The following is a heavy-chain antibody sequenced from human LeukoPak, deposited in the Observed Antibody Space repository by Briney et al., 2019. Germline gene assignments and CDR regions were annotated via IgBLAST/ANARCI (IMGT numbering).Heavy chain of an antibody. CDR1: GFTFRSFA. Sequence: PGGSLRLPCAAPGFTFRSFARHWVGRAPGKGREGVSVISYDGYTIHYADSVTGRFTISRDNSKHTLFLQMNSLRAEDTAVYYCSNARPSSDGYCPFDYWGQGPLVTVSS. CDR3: SNARPSSDGYCPFDY. J-gene: IGHJ4*02. CDR2: ISYDGYTI. V-gene: IGHV3-30-3*01. D-gene: IGHD5-24*01.